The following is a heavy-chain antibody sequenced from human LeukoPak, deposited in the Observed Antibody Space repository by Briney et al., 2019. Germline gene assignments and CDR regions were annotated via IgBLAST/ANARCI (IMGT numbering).Heavy chain of an antibody. J-gene: IGHJ4*02. CDR2: IYYSGST. V-gene: IGHV4-39*07. D-gene: IGHD3-10*01. CDR3: AREGRGYYYGSGSYYSDY. Sequence: SETLSLTCTVSGGSISSSSYYWGWIRQPPGKGLEWIGSIYYSGSTYYNPSLKSRVTISVDTSKNQFSLKLSSVTAADTAVYYCAREGRGYYYGSGSYYSDYWGQGTLVTVSS. CDR1: GGSISSSSYY.